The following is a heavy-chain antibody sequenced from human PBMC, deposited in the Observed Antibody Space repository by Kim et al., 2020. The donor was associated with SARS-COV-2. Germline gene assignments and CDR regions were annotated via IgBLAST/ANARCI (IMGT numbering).Heavy chain of an antibody. CDR1: GFTFSSYA. CDR2: IRGSGGST. V-gene: IGHV3-23*01. J-gene: IGHJ3*02. D-gene: IGHD2-15*01. Sequence: GGSLRLSCAASGFTFSSYAMNWVRQAPGKGLEWVSAIRGSGGSTYYADSVKGRFTISRDNSKNTLYLQMNSLRAEDTAVYYCAKALLGYCSGGSCSHDAFDIWGQGTMVTVSS. CDR3: AKALLGYCSGGSCSHDAFDI.